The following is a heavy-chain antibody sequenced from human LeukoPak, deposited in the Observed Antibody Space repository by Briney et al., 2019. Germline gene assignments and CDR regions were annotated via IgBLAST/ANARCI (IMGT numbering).Heavy chain of an antibody. CDR2: INHSGST. Sequence: SETLSLTCTVSGGSISSYYWSWIRQPPGKGLEWIGEINHSGSTNYNPSLKSRVTISVDTSKNQFSLKLSSVTAADTAVYYCARGRKVLRYFDWLLQLDYWGQGTLVTVSS. CDR3: ARGRKVLRYFDWLLQLDY. D-gene: IGHD3-9*01. V-gene: IGHV4-34*01. CDR1: GGSISSYY. J-gene: IGHJ4*02.